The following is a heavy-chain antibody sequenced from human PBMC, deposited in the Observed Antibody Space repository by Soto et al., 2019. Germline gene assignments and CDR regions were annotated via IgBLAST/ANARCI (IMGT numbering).Heavy chain of an antibody. V-gene: IGHV3-74*01. Sequence: GGSLRLSCAASGFTFSSYWMHWVRQAPGKGLVWVSRINSDGSSTSYAGSVKGRFTISRDNAKNTLYLQMNSLSAEDTAVYYCVRTSLVVAAATRADYWGQGTLVTVSS. CDR1: GFTFSSYW. J-gene: IGHJ4*02. D-gene: IGHD2-15*01. CDR3: VRTSLVVAAATRADY. CDR2: INSDGSST.